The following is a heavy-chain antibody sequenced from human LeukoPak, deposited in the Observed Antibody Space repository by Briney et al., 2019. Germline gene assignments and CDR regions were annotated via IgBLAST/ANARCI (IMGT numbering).Heavy chain of an antibody. CDR1: GFTFSSYA. CDR2: ISGSGGTT. CDR3: AKQATRFLEWLSNWFDP. D-gene: IGHD3-3*01. V-gene: IGHV3-23*01. Sequence: GGSLRLSCAASGFTFSSYAMRWVRQAPGKGLEWVSVISGSGGTTSYADSVKGRFTISRDNAKNTLYLQMNSPRAEGTAVYYCAKQATRFLEWLSNWFDPWGQGALVTVSS. J-gene: IGHJ5*02.